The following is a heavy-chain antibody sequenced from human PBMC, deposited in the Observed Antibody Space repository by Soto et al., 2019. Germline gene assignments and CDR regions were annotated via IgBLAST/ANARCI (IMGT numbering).Heavy chain of an antibody. J-gene: IGHJ5*02. CDR2: IYTSGST. D-gene: IGHD6-13*01. CDR1: GGSISSYY. V-gene: IGHV4-4*07. CDR3: ARGSAAAGTGFDP. Sequence: SETLSLTCTVSGGSISSYYCSWIRQPAGKGLEWIGRIYTSGSTNYNPSLKSRVTMSVDTSKNQFSLKLSSVTAADTAVYYCARGSAAAGTGFDPWGQGTLVTVSS.